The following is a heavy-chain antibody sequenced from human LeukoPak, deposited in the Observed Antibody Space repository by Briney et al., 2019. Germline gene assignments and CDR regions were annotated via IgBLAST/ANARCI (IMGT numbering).Heavy chain of an antibody. J-gene: IGHJ4*02. D-gene: IGHD3-22*01. CDR1: GYSFTSYW. Sequence: GESLKISCKASGYSFTSYWIAWVRQMPGKRLEWMGIIYPSDSDTRYSPSFQGQVTISADKSISTAFLQWSSLKASDTAMYYCARAYYFSFEYWGQGALVTVSS. CDR2: IYPSDSDT. CDR3: ARAYYFSFEY. V-gene: IGHV5-51*01.